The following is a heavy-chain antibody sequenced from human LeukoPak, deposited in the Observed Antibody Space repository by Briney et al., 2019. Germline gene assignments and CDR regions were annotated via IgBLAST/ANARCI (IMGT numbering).Heavy chain of an antibody. CDR3: ALSPLGAAGTWSGLFDY. J-gene: IGHJ4*02. Sequence: SETPSLTCAVSGYSISSGYYWSWIRQPPGKGLEWIGSISPSGSTFYNPSLKSRVTISVDTSKNQFSLKLRSVTAADTAVYYCALSPLGAAGTWSGLFDYWGQGTLVTVSS. D-gene: IGHD6-13*01. CDR2: ISPSGST. V-gene: IGHV4-38-2*01. CDR1: GYSISSGYY.